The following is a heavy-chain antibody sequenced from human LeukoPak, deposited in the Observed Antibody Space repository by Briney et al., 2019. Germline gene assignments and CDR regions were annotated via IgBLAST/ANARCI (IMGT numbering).Heavy chain of an antibody. Sequence: SETLSLTCTVSGGSISSSSYYWGWIRQPPGKGLEWIGSIYYSGSTYYNPSLKSRVTISVDTSKNQFSLKLSSVTAADTAVYYCARSRGTGTTYYYYGMDVWGQGTTVTVSS. CDR1: GGSISSSSYY. D-gene: IGHD1-7*01. J-gene: IGHJ6*02. V-gene: IGHV4-39*01. CDR3: ARSRGTGTTYYYYGMDV. CDR2: IYYSGST.